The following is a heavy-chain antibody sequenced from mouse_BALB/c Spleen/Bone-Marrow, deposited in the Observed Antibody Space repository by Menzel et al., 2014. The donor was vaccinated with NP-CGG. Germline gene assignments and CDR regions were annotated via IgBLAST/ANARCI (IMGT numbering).Heavy chain of an antibody. Sequence: VQLQQPGPELEKPGASVKISCTASGYSFTGYNMNWVKQYNGQSLEWIGNVDPYYGATTYNQKFKGKATLTVDKSSITAYMQLERLASEDSAVYYCSISYNSFDFWGQGTPLTVSS. J-gene: IGHJ2*01. CDR1: GYSFTGYN. CDR3: SISYNSFDF. CDR2: VDPYYGAT. V-gene: IGHV1-39*01.